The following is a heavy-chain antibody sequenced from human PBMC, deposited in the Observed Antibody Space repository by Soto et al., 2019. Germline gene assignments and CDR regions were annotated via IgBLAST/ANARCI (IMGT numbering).Heavy chain of an antibody. Sequence: QVQLVQSGAEVKKPGSSVKVSCKASGGTFSSYAIIWVRQAPGQGLEWMGGIIPIFGTANYAQKFQGRVTITADESTSTAYMELSSLRSEDTAVYYCARSLEVAANYYYYGMDVWGQGTTVTVSS. J-gene: IGHJ6*02. CDR3: ARSLEVAANYYYYGMDV. V-gene: IGHV1-69*01. CDR1: GGTFSSYA. CDR2: IIPIFGTA. D-gene: IGHD2-15*01.